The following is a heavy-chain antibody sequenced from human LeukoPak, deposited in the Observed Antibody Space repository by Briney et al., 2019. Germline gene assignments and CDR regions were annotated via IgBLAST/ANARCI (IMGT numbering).Heavy chain of an antibody. CDR3: ARGGWELLGDNWFDP. CDR1: GFTFSSYW. J-gene: IGHJ5*02. D-gene: IGHD1-26*01. V-gene: IGHV3-7*01. CDR2: MKQDGSEK. Sequence: GGSLRLSCAASGFTFSSYWMSWVRQAPGKGLEWVANMKQDGSEKYYVDSVEGRFTISRDNAKNSLYLQMNSLRAEDTAVYYCARGGWELLGDNWFDPWGQGTLVTVSS.